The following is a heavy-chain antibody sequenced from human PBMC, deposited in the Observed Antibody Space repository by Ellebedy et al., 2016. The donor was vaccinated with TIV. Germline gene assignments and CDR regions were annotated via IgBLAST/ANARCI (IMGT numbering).Heavy chain of an antibody. CDR2: IIPIFGTA. V-gene: IGHV1-69*13. Sequence: SVKVSXXASGGTFSSYAISWVRKAPGQGLEWMGGIIPIFGTANYAQKFQGRVTITADESTSTAYMELSSLRSEDTAVYYCARAPNCDRLPYYGMDVWGQGTTVTVSS. CDR3: ARAPNCDRLPYYGMDV. CDR1: GGTFSSYA. J-gene: IGHJ6*02. D-gene: IGHD3-22*01.